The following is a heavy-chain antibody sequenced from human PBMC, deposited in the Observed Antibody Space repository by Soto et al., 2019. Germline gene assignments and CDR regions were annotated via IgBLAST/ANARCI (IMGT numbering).Heavy chain of an antibody. CDR3: ARHFLEYSSSSGPPDY. CDR1: GGPLSSGSYY. D-gene: IGHD6-6*01. CDR2: IYYSGST. J-gene: IGHJ4*02. V-gene: IGHV4-39*01. Sequence: SETLSLTCTVSGGPLSSGSYYWSWIRQSPGQGLEWIGSIYYSGSTYYNPSLKSRVTISVDTSKNQFSLKLSSVTAADTAVYYCARHFLEYSSSSGPPDYWGQGTLVTVSS.